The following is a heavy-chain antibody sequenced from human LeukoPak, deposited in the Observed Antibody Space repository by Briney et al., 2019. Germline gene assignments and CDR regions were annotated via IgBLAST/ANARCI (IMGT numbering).Heavy chain of an antibody. J-gene: IGHJ4*02. Sequence: SETLSLTCAVYGGSFSGYYWSLIRQPPGKGLEWIGEINHSGSTNYNPSLKSRVTISVDTSKNQFSLKLSSVTAADTAVYYCVGGYCSSTSCYAFDYWGQGTLVTVSP. V-gene: IGHV4-34*01. D-gene: IGHD2-2*01. CDR2: INHSGST. CDR1: GGSFSGYY. CDR3: VGGYCSSTSCYAFDY.